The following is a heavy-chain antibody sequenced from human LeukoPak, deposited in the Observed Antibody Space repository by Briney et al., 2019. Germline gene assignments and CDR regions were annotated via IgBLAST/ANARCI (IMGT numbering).Heavy chain of an antibody. Sequence: SETLSLTCNVSGGSISSSSYYWGWIRQPPGKGLEWIGSIYYSGSTYYNPSLKSRVTISVDTSKNQFSLELYSVTAADTAVYYCARVRLARDWFDPWGQGTLVTVSS. V-gene: IGHV4-39*07. CDR2: IYYSGST. D-gene: IGHD6-19*01. CDR3: ARVRLARDWFDP. CDR1: GGSISSSSYY. J-gene: IGHJ5*02.